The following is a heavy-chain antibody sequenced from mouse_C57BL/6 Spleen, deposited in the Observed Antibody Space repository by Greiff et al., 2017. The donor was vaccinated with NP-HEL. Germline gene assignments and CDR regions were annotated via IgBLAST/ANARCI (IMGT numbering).Heavy chain of an antibody. CDR2: IRLKSDNYAT. D-gene: IGHD4-1*01. CDR1: GFTFSNYW. Sequence: EVQLVESGGGLVQPGGSMKLSCVASGFTFSNYWMNWVRQSPEKGLEWVAQIRLKSDNYATHYAESVKGRFTISRDDSKSSVYLQMNNLRAEDTGIYYCTELVPDWYFDVWGTGTTVTVSS. V-gene: IGHV6-3*01. J-gene: IGHJ1*03. CDR3: TELVPDWYFDV.